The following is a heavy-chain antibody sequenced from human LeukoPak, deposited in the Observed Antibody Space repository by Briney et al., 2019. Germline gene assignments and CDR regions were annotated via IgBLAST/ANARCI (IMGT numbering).Heavy chain of an antibody. V-gene: IGHV4-39*07. CDR2: INHSGST. D-gene: IGHD2-21*02. CDR1: GDSISSGDYY. CDR3: ARLCLSRRKGPKKHRGGDCYSSDY. J-gene: IGHJ4*02. Sequence: PSETLSLTCTVSGDSISSGDYYWSWIRQPPGKGLEWIGEINHSGSTNYNPSLKSRVTISVDTSKNQFSLKLSSVTAADTAVYYCARLCLSRRKGPKKHRGGDCYSSDYWGQGTLVTVSS.